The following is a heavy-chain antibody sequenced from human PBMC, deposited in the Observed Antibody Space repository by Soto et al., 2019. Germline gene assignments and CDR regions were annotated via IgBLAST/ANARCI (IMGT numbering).Heavy chain of an antibody. J-gene: IGHJ5*02. V-gene: IGHV6-1*01. CDR1: GDSVSSNSAA. D-gene: IGHD6-6*01. Sequence: QVQLQQSGPGLVMPSQTLSLTCVISGDSVSSNSAAWNWIRQSPSRGLEWLGRTYYRSKWYDDYAVSLRSRITINPDTSKNQFSLQLNSVTPEDTAVYYCARVDLRRSSLFWFDPWGQGTLVTVSS. CDR2: TYYRSKWYD. CDR3: ARVDLRRSSLFWFDP.